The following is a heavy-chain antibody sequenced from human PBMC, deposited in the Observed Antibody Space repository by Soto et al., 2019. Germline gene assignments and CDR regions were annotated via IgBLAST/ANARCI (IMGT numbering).Heavy chain of an antibody. CDR1: VYSISSGYY. CDR2: IYHSGSI. Sequence: SESLSLTCAVSVYSISSGYYWGCIRQPPGKGLEWIGSIYHSGSIYYNPSLKSRVSISVDTSKNHFSLKLSSVTAADTAVYYCARGKGHTGLNCFDPWGQGTLVTVSS. V-gene: IGHV4-38-2*01. CDR3: ARGKGHTGLNCFDP. J-gene: IGHJ5*02. D-gene: IGHD2-21*02.